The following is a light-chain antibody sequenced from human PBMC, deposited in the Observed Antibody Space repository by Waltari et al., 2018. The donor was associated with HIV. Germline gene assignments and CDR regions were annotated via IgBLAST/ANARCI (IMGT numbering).Light chain of an antibody. CDR1: QGIMYY. CDR3: QKYNHDPPRT. J-gene: IGKJ1*01. CDR2: GAS. Sequence: DIQMTQSPSSLSASVGDRVTITCRASQGIMYYLAWYQQKPGKVPKLLIYGASTLQSGVPPRFSGSGSGNDFTLTISSLQPEDVATYYCQKYNHDPPRTFGQGTKVEI. V-gene: IGKV1-27*01.